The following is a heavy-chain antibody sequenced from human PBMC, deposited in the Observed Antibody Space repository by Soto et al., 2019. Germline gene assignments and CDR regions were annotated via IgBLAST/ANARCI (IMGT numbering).Heavy chain of an antibody. CDR3: ARVEYSYGPTGEYYCMDV. Sequence: QVQLVQSGAEVKKPGASVKVSCKASGYTFTSYYMHWVRQAPGQGLEWMGIINPSGGSTSYAQKFQGRPNMTMDTSTSTVSMELSSLRSEDTAVYSCARVEYSYGPTGEYYCMDVSGQGTPVTVSS. J-gene: IGHJ6*02. CDR2: INPSGGST. D-gene: IGHD5-18*01. CDR1: GYTFTSYY. V-gene: IGHV1-46*01.